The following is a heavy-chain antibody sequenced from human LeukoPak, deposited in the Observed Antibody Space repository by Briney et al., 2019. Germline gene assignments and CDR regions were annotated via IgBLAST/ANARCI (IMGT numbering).Heavy chain of an antibody. D-gene: IGHD5-24*01. J-gene: IGHJ4*02. CDR3: AREEGRDGYNQDY. CDR2: IYYSGST. CDR1: GGSISSYY. Sequence: SETLSLTCTVSGGSISSYYWSWIRQPPGKGLEWIGYIYYSGSTYYNPSLKSRVTISVDTSKNQFSLKLSSVTAADTAVYYCAREEGRDGYNQDYWGQGTLVTVSS. V-gene: IGHV4-59*12.